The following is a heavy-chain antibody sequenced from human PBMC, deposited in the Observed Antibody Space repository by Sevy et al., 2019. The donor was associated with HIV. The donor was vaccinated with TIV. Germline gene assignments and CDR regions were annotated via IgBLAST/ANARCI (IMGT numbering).Heavy chain of an antibody. J-gene: IGHJ6*03. CDR3: ARHYSSSWYYYYMDV. V-gene: IGHV5-51*01. CDR1: GYSFTSNW. D-gene: IGHD6-13*01. Sequence: GESLKISCKGSGYSFTSNWIGWVRQTPGKGLEWMGIIYPGDSDTRYSPSFQGQVTISADKSISTAYLQWSSLKASDTAMDYCARHYSSSWYYYYMDVWGKGTTVTVSS. CDR2: IYPGDSDT.